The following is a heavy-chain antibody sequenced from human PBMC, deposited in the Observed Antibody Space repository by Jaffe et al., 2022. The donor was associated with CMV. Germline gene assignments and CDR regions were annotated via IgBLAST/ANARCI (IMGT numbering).Heavy chain of an antibody. J-gene: IGHJ4*02. D-gene: IGHD4-17*01. CDR1: GFTFSSFW. V-gene: IGHV3-7*03. CDR3: ARHGDYNFDY. CDR2: VKGDGSAT. Sequence: EVQLVDSGGDLVQPGGSLRLSCAASGFTFSSFWMSWVRQAPGKGLEPVAGVKGDGSATYSMDSVKGRFTISRDNARNSLYLQMNSLSAEDTAFYYCARHGDYNFDYWGQGTLVTVSS.